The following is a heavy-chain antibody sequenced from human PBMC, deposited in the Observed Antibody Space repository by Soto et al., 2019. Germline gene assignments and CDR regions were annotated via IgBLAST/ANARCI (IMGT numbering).Heavy chain of an antibody. Sequence: QVQLQESAPGLVMPSQTLSLTCSVSGASISSGGYYWTWIRQIPGKDLEWIDCIYYRDTTYFDPALRGRFAVSIDASKSQFSLRVTPVLVADTAVSYCARGDDYGGYFGSWGSGTLVTFSS. CDR1: GASISSGGYY. V-gene: IGHV4-31*03. CDR3: ARGDDYGGYFGS. CDR2: IYYRDTT. J-gene: IGHJ1*01. D-gene: IGHD5-12*01.